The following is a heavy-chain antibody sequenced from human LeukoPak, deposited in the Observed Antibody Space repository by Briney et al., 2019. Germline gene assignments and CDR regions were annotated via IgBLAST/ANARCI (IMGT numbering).Heavy chain of an antibody. CDR3: ARGIWGRGSGSYFDY. V-gene: IGHV3-30*02. Sequence: GGSLRLSCAGSGFSFSSYGMHWVRQAPGKGLEWVAFIRYDGSNKYYADSVKGRFTISRDNSKNTLYLQMNSLRAEDTAVYYCARGIWGRGSGSYFDYWGQGTLVTVSS. CDR1: GFSFSSYG. D-gene: IGHD3-10*01. J-gene: IGHJ4*02. CDR2: IRYDGSNK.